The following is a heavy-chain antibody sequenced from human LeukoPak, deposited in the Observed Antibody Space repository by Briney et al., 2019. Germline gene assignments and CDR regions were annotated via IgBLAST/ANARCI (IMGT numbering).Heavy chain of an antibody. J-gene: IGHJ4*02. D-gene: IGHD4/OR15-4a*01. V-gene: IGHV3-23*01. CDR1: GFTFSDYA. Sequence: GGSLRLSCGASGFTFSDYAMSWVRQAPGKGLEWVSGINDNGSTRSYADSVKGRFTISRDNSKNTLYLHMNSLRVEDTATYFCARALNRHIGAFEYWGQGALVTVSS. CDR3: ARALNRHIGAFEY. CDR2: INDNGSTR.